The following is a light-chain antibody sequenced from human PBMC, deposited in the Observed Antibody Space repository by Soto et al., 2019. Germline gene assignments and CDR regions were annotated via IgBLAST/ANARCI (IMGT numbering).Light chain of an antibody. Sequence: GDRVTVTCRASQGIGTYLFWYQQKSGKAPTVLIYASSTLQTGVPSRFSGSGSGTDFSLTISSLHPEDVATYYCQQVDSYPRTFGQGTKVDI. CDR2: ASS. J-gene: IGKJ1*01. CDR1: QGIGTY. CDR3: QQVDSYPRT. V-gene: IGKV1-9*01.